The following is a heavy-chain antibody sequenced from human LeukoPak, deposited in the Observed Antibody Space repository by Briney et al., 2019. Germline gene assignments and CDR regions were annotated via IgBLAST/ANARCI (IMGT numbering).Heavy chain of an antibody. CDR3: ARVRDAFDI. Sequence: GGSLRLSCAASGFTFSSYSMNWVRQAPGKGLEWVAVISYDGSNKYYADSVKGRFTISRDNSKNTLYLQMNSLRAEDTAVYYCARVRDAFDIWGQGTMVTVSS. CDR1: GFTFSSYS. CDR2: ISYDGSNK. J-gene: IGHJ3*02. V-gene: IGHV3-30*03.